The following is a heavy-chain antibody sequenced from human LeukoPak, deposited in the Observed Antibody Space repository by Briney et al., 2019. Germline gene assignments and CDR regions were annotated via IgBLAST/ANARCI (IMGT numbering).Heavy chain of an antibody. CDR3: ARHPFATPFDH. V-gene: IGHV4-59*08. CDR2: VFHTGDT. D-gene: IGHD2-15*01. CDR1: GDSINSFY. Sequence: SETLSLTCAVSGDSINSFYWSWVRQPPGKGLEWIGYVFHTGDTNSNPSLKSRVTVSLDTSTSQVSLRLTSVTAADTAVYYCARHPFATPFDHWGRGILVTVSS. J-gene: IGHJ4*02.